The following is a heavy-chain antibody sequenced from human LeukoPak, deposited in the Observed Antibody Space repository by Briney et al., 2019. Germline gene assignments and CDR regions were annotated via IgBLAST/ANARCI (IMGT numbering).Heavy chain of an antibody. CDR3: ARDTGLKDY. J-gene: IGHJ4*02. CDR2: MNPNSGNT. Sequence: ASVKVSCKASGYTLTSYDINWVRQATGQGLEWMGHMNPNSGNTGYAQKFQGRVTITADKSTSTAYMELSSLRSEDTAVYYCARDTGLKDYWGQGTLVTVSS. CDR1: GYTLTSYD. V-gene: IGHV1-8*01.